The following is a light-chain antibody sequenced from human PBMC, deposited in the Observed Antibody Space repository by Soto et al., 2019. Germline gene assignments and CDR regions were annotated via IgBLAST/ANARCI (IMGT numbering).Light chain of an antibody. V-gene: IGKV1-39*01. CDR3: QQSYTTPPY. CDR2: ATS. Sequence: DIQMTQSPSSLSASVGDRVTITCRASQSISTYLNWFQLKPGKAPKLLIYATSSLRSGVPSRFSGSGSGTDFTLTISRLQPEDFATYYCQQSYTTPPYFGQGTRLEIK. J-gene: IGKJ5*01. CDR1: QSISTY.